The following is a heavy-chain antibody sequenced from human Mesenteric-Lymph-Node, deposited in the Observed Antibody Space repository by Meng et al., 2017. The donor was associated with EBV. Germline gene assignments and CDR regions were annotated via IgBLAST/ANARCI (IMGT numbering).Heavy chain of an antibody. CDR1: RVSLSTSVVG. CDR2: IYLHEDK. J-gene: IGHJ5*02. Sequence: QFPFTWSGPTLVNPQQTRPLTSSFSRVSLSTSVVGVGWIRQPPGKALEWLALIYLHEDKRYSPSLKSRLTITKDTSKNQVVLTMTNMDPVDTATYYCAHRRISSSENWFDPWGQGTLVTVSS. V-gene: IGHV2-5*01. CDR3: AHRRISSSENWFDP. D-gene: IGHD6-13*01.